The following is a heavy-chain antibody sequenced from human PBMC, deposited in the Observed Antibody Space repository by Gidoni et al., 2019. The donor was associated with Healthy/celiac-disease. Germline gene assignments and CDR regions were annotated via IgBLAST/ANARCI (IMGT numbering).Heavy chain of an antibody. Sequence: QVQLQESGPGLVKPSQTLSLTCTVSGGSISSGGYYWSWIRQPPGKGLEWMGYIYYSGSTYYNPSLKSRVTISVDTSKNQFSLKLSSVTAADTAVYYCARAPTRAYYDFWDRPEWLLFDAFDIWGQGTMVTVSS. J-gene: IGHJ3*02. D-gene: IGHD3-3*01. CDR1: GGSISSGGYY. CDR3: ARAPTRAYYDFWDRPEWLLFDAFDI. V-gene: IGHV4-31*03. CDR2: IYYSGST.